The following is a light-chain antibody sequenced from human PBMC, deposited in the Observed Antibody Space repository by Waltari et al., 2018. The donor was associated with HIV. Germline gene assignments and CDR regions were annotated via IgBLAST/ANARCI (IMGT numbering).Light chain of an antibody. CDR3: SSSRV. J-gene: IGLJ3*02. CDR2: EVS. CDR1: SSAVGGYNY. V-gene: IGLV2-8*01. Sequence: QSALTQPPSASGSPGQSVTISCTRTSSAVGGYNYVSWYQQHPGKAPKLMIYEVSKRPSGVPDRFSGSKSGNTASLTVSGLQAEDEADYYCSSSRVFGGGTKLTVL.